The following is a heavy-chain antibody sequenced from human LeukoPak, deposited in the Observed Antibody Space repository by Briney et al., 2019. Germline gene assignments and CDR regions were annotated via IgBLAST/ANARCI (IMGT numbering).Heavy chain of an antibody. V-gene: IGHV3-48*01. CDR1: GFTFSSYS. CDR3: ARIYSSRLYYYYYYMDV. CDR2: ISSSSSTI. D-gene: IGHD6-13*01. Sequence: GGSLRLSCAASGFTFSSYSMNWVRQAPGKGLEWVSYISSSSSTIYYADSVKGRFTISGDNAKNSLYLQMNSLRAEDTAVYYCARIYSSRLYYYYYYMDVWGKGTTVTISS. J-gene: IGHJ6*03.